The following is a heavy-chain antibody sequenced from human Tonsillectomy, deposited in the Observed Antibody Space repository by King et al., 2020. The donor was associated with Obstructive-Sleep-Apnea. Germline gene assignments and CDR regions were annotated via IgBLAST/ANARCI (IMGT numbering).Heavy chain of an antibody. J-gene: IGHJ4*02. CDR1: GFTVSSNY. Sequence: VQLVQSGGGLVQPGGSLRLSCAASGFTVSSNYMNWVRQAPGKGLEWVSVTYSGGSTYYADSVKGRFTISRDNSKNTLYLQMNSLRAEDTAVYYCARDRYGDYLFDYWGKGTLVTVSS. CDR2: TYSGGST. V-gene: IGHV3-66*01. D-gene: IGHD4-17*01. CDR3: ARDRYGDYLFDY.